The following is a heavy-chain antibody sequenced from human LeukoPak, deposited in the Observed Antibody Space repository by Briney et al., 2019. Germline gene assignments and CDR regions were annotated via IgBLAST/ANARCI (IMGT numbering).Heavy chain of an antibody. V-gene: IGHV4-34*01. CDR1: GFTFDNYG. CDR2: INHSGST. Sequence: GSLRPSCAASGFTFDNYGMHWVRQAPGKGLEWIGEINHSGSTNYNPSLKSRVTISVDTSKNQFSLKLSSVTAADTAVYYCARRIAARRVTFDYWGQGTLVTVSS. D-gene: IGHD6-6*01. J-gene: IGHJ4*02. CDR3: ARRIAARRVTFDY.